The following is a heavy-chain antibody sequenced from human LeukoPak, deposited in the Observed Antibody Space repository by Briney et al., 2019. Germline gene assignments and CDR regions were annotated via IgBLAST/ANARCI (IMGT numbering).Heavy chain of an antibody. D-gene: IGHD3-10*01. CDR1: GGSISSSSYY. Sequence: SETLSLTCTVSGGSISSSSYYWGWIRQPPGKGLEWIGSIYYSGNTYYNPSLKSRVTISVDTSKNQFSLKLSSVTAADTAVYYCARGRLGGSGSYYNVLDYWGQGTLVTVSS. CDR2: IYYSGNT. V-gene: IGHV4-39*01. CDR3: ARGRLGGSGSYYNVLDY. J-gene: IGHJ4*02.